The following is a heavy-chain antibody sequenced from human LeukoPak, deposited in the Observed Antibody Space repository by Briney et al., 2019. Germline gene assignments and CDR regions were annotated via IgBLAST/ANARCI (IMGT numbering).Heavy chain of an antibody. Sequence: GGSLRLSCAASGFTLSSYGMNWVRQAPGKGLEWVSGISGSGGSTYYADSVKGRFTISRDNAKNSLYLQMNSLRAEDTAVYYCARGQQLVTYYYYYYYMDVWGKGTTVTVSS. CDR2: ISGSGGST. V-gene: IGHV3-21*01. D-gene: IGHD6-13*01. CDR3: ARGQQLVTYYYYYYYMDV. J-gene: IGHJ6*03. CDR1: GFTLSSYG.